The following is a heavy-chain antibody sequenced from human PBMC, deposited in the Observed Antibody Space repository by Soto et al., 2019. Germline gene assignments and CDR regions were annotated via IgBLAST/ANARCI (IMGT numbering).Heavy chain of an antibody. CDR1: GFTFNTYW. V-gene: IGHV3-74*03. CDR3: ARGGGTGLVTYGMDV. Sequence: EVQLVESGGGLVQPGGSLRLSCAASGFTFNTYWMHWVRQAPGKGLVWVSRINGDGRSTTYADSVKGRFTTSRDNAKNTLYLQMNSLRADDMAVYYCARGGGTGLVTYGMDVCGQGTTVTVSS. D-gene: IGHD5-18*01. J-gene: IGHJ6*02. CDR2: INGDGRST.